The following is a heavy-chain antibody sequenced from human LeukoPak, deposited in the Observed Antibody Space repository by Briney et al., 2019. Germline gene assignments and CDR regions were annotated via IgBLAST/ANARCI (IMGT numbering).Heavy chain of an antibody. J-gene: IGHJ4*02. V-gene: IGHV1-69*13. CDR2: IIPIFGTA. Sequence: VASVKVSCKASGGTFSSYAISWVRQAPGQGLEWMGGIIPIFGTANYAQKFQGRVTITADESTSTAYMELSSLRSEDTAVYYCARVTYDFWSGYIFDYWGQGTLVTVSS. CDR3: ARVTYDFWSGYIFDY. CDR1: GGTFSSYA. D-gene: IGHD3-3*01.